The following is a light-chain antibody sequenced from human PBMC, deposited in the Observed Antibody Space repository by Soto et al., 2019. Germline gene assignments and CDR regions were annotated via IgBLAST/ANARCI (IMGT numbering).Light chain of an antibody. V-gene: IGKV3-15*01. CDR3: QEYTDRRT. CDR2: DAS. J-gene: IGKJ2*02. Sequence: EIVMTQSPATLSVSPGERATLSCKTSQSVRSNLAWYQQKPGRAPRLLIYDASTRATDVPARFSGSGSGTEFTLSISSLRSEDFAVYYCQEYTDRRTFGQGTKVDIK. CDR1: QSVRSN.